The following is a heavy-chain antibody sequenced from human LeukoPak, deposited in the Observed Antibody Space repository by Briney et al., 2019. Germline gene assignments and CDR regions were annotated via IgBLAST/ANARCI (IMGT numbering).Heavy chain of an antibody. V-gene: IGHV3-23*01. D-gene: IGHD5-12*01. CDR3: ARGPSGYHNT. CDR1: GFTFTNYW. Sequence: GGSLRLPCAASGFTFTNYWMSWVRQAPGNGLEWVSAISGSDGSTNYADSVKGRFTISRDNSKNTLYLQMNSLRAEDTAVYYCARGPSGYHNTGGQGTLVTVSS. CDR2: ISGSDGST. J-gene: IGHJ4*02.